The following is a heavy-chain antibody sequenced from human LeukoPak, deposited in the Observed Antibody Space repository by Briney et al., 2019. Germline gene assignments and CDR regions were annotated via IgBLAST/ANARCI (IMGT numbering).Heavy chain of an antibody. CDR2: ISGSGGST. D-gene: IGHD2-15*01. V-gene: IGHV3-23*01. Sequence: GSLRLSCAASGFTFSSYAMSWVRQAPGKGLEWVSAISGSGGSTYYADSVKGRFTISRDNSKNTLYLRMNSLRAEDTAVYYCAKGLRQYCSGGSCYSYYYYGMDVWGQGTTVTVSS. CDR1: GFTFSSYA. J-gene: IGHJ6*02. CDR3: AKGLRQYCSGGSCYSYYYYGMDV.